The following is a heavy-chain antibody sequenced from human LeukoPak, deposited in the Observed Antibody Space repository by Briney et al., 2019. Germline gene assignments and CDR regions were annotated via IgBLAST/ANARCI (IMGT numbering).Heavy chain of an antibody. J-gene: IGHJ4*02. Sequence: GSLRLSCAASGFRFSGPAMQWVRQGSGKGLGWVGRVRTKTNNYATTYSASVKGRFTISRDDSKNTTYLQMNSLKTEDTAVYYCARLGYCSDNSCYGFDYWGQGTLVTVSS. V-gene: IGHV3-73*01. CDR3: ARLGYCSDNSCYGFDY. CDR1: GFRFSGPA. CDR2: VRTKTNNYAT. D-gene: IGHD2-15*01.